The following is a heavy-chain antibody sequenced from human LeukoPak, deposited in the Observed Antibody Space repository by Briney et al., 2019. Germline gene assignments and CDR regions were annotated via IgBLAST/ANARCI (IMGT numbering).Heavy chain of an antibody. Sequence: GGSLRLSCAASGFTLSTYNMKWVRQAPRKGLEWVSSISTSSSYIYYADSVKGRFTISRDNARNSLYLQMNSLRAEDTAVYYCARERKYDSNFDYWGQGTLVTVSS. CDR1: GFTLSTYN. V-gene: IGHV3-21*01. CDR3: ARERKYDSNFDY. D-gene: IGHD1-1*01. CDR2: ISTSSSYI. J-gene: IGHJ4*02.